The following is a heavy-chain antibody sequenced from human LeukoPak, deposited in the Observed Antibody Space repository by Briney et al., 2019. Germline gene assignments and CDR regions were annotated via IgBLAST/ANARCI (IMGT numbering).Heavy chain of an antibody. CDR1: GGSLSSYY. CDR3: ARDQGGLDY. J-gene: IGHJ4*02. CDR2: IYYSGST. Sequence: SETLSLTCTVSGGSLSSYYWSWIRQPPGKGLEWIGYIYYSGSTNYNPSLKSRVTISVDTSKNQFSPKLSSVTAADTAVYYCARDQGGLDYWGQGTLVTVSS. V-gene: IGHV4-59*01.